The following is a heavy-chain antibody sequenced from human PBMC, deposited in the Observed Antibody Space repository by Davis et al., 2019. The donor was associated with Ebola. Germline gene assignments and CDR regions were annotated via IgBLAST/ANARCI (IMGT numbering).Heavy chain of an antibody. V-gene: IGHV3-48*03. CDR1: GFTFSSYE. CDR2: ISSSGSTI. J-gene: IGHJ4*02. CDR3: ARVIVGATVH. Sequence: GGSLRLSCAASGFTFSSYEMNWVRQAPGKGLEWVSYISSSGSTIYYADSVKGRFTISRDNAKNSLYLQMNSLRAENTALYYCARVIVGATVHWGQGTLVTVSS. D-gene: IGHD1-26*01.